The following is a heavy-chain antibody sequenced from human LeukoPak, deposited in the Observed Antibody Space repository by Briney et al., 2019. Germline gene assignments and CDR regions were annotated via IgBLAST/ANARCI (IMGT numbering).Heavy chain of an antibody. D-gene: IGHD5-12*01. CDR1: GFTSSNAW. J-gene: IGHJ4*02. CDR2: IKSKTDGGTT. Sequence: GGSLRLSCAASGFTSSNAWMSWVRQAPGKGLEWVGRIKSKTDGGTTDYAAPVKGRFTISRDDSKNTLYLQMNSLKTEDTAVYYCTTDARTPYSGYDPVGYWGQGTLVTVSS. CDR3: TTDARTPYSGYDPVGY. V-gene: IGHV3-15*01.